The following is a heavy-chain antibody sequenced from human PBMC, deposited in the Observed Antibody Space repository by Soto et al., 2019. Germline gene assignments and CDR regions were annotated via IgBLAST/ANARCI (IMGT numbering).Heavy chain of an antibody. CDR2: IYYSGST. CDR3: ARRQQLARPSVWFDP. Sequence: SETLSLTCTVSGGSISSGDYYWSWIRQPPGKGLEWIGYIYYSGSTYYNPSLKSRVTMSVDTSKNQFSLKLSSVTAADTAVYYCARRQQLARPSVWFDPWGQGTLVTVSS. D-gene: IGHD6-13*01. V-gene: IGHV4-30-4*01. J-gene: IGHJ5*02. CDR1: GGSISSGDYY.